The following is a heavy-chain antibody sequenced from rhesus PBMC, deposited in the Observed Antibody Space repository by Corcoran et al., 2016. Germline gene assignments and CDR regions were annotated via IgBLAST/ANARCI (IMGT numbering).Heavy chain of an antibody. D-gene: IGHD4-29*01. CDR3: ATSTVAATAY. CDR2: ISGTSGST. J-gene: IGHJ4*01. CDR1: GYSVTSNY. Sequence: QVQLQESGPGLVKPSETLSLTCAVSGYSVTSNYWSWLRQPPGKGREWIGFISGTSGSTYNNPSLKSRVSISTDTSKNQFSLKVNAVTAADTAVYYCATSTVAATAYWGQGVLVTVSS. V-gene: IGHV4-173*01.